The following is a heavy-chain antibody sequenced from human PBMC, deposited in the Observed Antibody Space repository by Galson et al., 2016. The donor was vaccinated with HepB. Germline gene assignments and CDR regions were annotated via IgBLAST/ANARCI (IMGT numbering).Heavy chain of an antibody. Sequence: SLRLSCAASGFTFGNHDMNWVRQAPGKGLEWVSNINFRGESTSYADSVKGRFTISGDNSKNTLYLQMNSLRAEEPAVYYCVKDPNWESGCWGLGTLVTVSS. V-gene: IGHV3-23*01. D-gene: IGHD7-27*01. J-gene: IGHJ4*02. CDR2: INFRGEST. CDR1: GFTFGNHD. CDR3: VKDPNWESGC.